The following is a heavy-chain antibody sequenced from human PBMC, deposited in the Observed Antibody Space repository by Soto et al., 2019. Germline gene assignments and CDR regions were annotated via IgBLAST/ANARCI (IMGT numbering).Heavy chain of an antibody. CDR2: IYYSGST. Sequence: SETLSLTCTVSGGSISSSSYYWGWIRQPPGKGLEWIGSIYYSGSTYYNPSLKSRVTISVDTSKNQFSLKLSSVTAADTAVYYCARHVYYGDYVPYYFDYWGQGTLVTVSS. J-gene: IGHJ4*02. CDR1: GGSISSSSYY. D-gene: IGHD4-17*01. CDR3: ARHVYYGDYVPYYFDY. V-gene: IGHV4-39*01.